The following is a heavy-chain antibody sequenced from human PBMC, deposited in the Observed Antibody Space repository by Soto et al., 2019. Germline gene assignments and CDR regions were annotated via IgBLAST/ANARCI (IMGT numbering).Heavy chain of an antibody. J-gene: IGHJ5*02. V-gene: IGHV4-61*08. CDR2: IYYSGNT. CDR1: GDSLINDDYF. CDR3: ARATGAGHYTP. D-gene: IGHD4-4*01. Sequence: KTSETLSLTCTVSGDSLINDDYFWGWIRQPPGKSLEWIGYIYYSGNTNYNPSLRSRATIAVDTSKNQFSLNLSSVTAADTAFYYCARATGAGHYTPWGQGTLVTVSS.